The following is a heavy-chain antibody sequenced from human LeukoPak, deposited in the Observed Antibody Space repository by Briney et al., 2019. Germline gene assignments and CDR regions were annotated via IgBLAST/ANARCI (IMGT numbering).Heavy chain of an antibody. Sequence: SETLSLTCTVSGGSISSSSYYWGWIRQPPGKGLEWVWSVYYSGGTYYNPSLKSRVTISVDTSKNQFSLKLSSVTAADTAVYYCARLHSLTIFGVVIIEDFDYWGQGTLVTVSS. D-gene: IGHD3-3*01. V-gene: IGHV4-39*01. CDR1: GGSISSSSYY. J-gene: IGHJ4*02. CDR2: VYYSGGT. CDR3: ARLHSLTIFGVVIIEDFDY.